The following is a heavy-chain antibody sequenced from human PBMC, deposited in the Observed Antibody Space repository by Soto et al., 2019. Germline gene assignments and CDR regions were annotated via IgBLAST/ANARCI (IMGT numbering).Heavy chain of an antibody. CDR2: ISWNIGSI. D-gene: IGHD6-6*01. Sequence: EVQLVESGGGLVQPGRSLRLSCAASGFTFDDYAMHWVRQAPGKGLEWVSGISWNIGSIGYADSVKGRFTISRDNAKNSLYLQMNSLRAEDTALYYCAKVSRSSSAARYFDYWGQGTLVTVSS. CDR1: GFTFDDYA. CDR3: AKVSRSSSAARYFDY. J-gene: IGHJ4*02. V-gene: IGHV3-9*01.